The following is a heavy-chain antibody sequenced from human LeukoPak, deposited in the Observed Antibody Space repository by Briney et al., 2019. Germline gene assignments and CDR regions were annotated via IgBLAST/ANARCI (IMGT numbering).Heavy chain of an antibody. D-gene: IGHD3-22*01. CDR1: GGSISSYY. Sequence: PSETLSLTCTVSGGSISSYYWSWIRQPPGQGLEWIGYIYYSGSTNYNPSLKSRVTISVDTSKNQFSLKLTSVTAADTAVYYCARDHHYYDSSGFDYWGQGTLVTVSS. CDR2: IYYSGST. J-gene: IGHJ4*02. CDR3: ARDHHYYDSSGFDY. V-gene: IGHV4-59*01.